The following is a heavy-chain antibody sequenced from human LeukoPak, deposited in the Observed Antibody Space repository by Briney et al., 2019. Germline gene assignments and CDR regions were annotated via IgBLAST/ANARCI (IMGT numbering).Heavy chain of an antibody. D-gene: IGHD3-9*01. CDR3: ARDGCYDILTGYYSPDY. CDR2: INPNSGGT. V-gene: IGHV1-2*02. Sequence: ASVKVSCKASGYTFTGYYMHWVRQAPGQGLEWMGWINPNSGGTNYAQKFQGRVTMTRDTSISTAYMELSRLRSDDTAVYYCARDGCYDILTGYYSPDYWGQGTLVTVSS. CDR1: GYTFTGYY. J-gene: IGHJ4*02.